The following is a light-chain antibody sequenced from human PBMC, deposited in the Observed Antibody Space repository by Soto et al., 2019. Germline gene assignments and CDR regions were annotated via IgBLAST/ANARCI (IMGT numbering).Light chain of an antibody. V-gene: IGLV2-14*01. CDR3: SSYTSSSTPLV. CDR2: DVS. CDR1: SSDVGGYNY. J-gene: IGLJ1*01. Sequence: QSALTQPASVSGSPGQSITISCTGTSSDVGGYNYVSWYQQYPGKAPKLMIYDVSNRPSGVSNRFSGSNSGNTASLTISGLQAEDEADYYCSSYTSSSTPLVFGTGTQLTVL.